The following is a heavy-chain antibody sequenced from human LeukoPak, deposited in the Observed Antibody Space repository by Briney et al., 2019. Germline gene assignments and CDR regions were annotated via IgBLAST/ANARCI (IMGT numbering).Heavy chain of an antibody. D-gene: IGHD6-19*01. CDR1: GGSFSGYY. CDR3: ARSPWGSGWYVGNWFDP. Sequence: SETLSLTCAVYGGSFSGYYWSWIRQPPGKGLEWIGEINHSGSTNYNPSLKSRVTISVDTPKNQFSLKLSSVTAADTAVYYCARSPWGSGWYVGNWFDPWGQGTLVTVSS. CDR2: INHSGST. V-gene: IGHV4-34*01. J-gene: IGHJ5*02.